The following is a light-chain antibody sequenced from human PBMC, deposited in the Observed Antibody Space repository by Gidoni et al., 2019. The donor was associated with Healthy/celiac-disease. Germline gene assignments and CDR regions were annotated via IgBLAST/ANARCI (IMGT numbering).Light chain of an antibody. J-gene: IGKJ4*01. CDR1: QSVSSN. CDR3: QQYNNWPLT. Sequence: DIEMTQSPATLSVSPGERATLSCRASQSVSSNLAWYQQKPGQAPRLLISGASTRATCIPARFSGSWSWTAFTLTIISLQSEDFAVYYCQQYNNWPLTFGGXTKVEIK. V-gene: IGKV3-15*01. CDR2: GAS.